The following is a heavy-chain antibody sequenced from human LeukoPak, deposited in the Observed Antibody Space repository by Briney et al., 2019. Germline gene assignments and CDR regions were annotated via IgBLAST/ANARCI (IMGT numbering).Heavy chain of an antibody. J-gene: IGHJ4*02. CDR2: INPSGGST. CDR1: GYTFTSYY. Sequence: ASVKVSCKASGYTFTSYYMHWVRQAPGQGLEWMGIINPSGGSTSYAQKFQGRVTMTRDMSTSTVYMELSSLRSEDTAVYYCARDNGSGWSNLYYFDYWGQGTLVTVSS. V-gene: IGHV1-46*01. D-gene: IGHD6-19*01. CDR3: ARDNGSGWSNLYYFDY.